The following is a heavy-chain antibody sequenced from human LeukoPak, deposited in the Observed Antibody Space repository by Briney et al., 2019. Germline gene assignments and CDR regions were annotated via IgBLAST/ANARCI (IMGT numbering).Heavy chain of an antibody. Sequence: SETLSLTCTVSGGSISSSSYYWGWIRQPPGKGLEWIRSIYYSGSTYYNPSLKSRVTISVDTSKNQFSLKLSSVTAADTAVYYCARDYYDSSMGYDYWGQGTLVTVSS. CDR3: ARDYYDSSMGYDY. CDR1: GGSISSSSYY. J-gene: IGHJ4*02. V-gene: IGHV4-39*07. D-gene: IGHD3-22*01. CDR2: IYYSGST.